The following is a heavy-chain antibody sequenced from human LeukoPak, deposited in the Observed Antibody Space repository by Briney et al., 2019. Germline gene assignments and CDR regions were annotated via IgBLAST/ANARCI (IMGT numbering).Heavy chain of an antibody. CDR2: IYYTGTT. D-gene: IGHD6-19*01. V-gene: IGHV4-39*01. J-gene: IGHJ4*02. CDR3: VRGVIGSGWYYFDY. Sequence: SETLSLTCTVSGGSISSSGYYWGWIRQPPGKGLEWIVSIYYTGTTYYNPSLKSRVTIPVDTSKNQFSLKLSSVTAADTAVYSCVRGVIGSGWYYFDYWGQGAQVTVSS. CDR1: GGSISSSGYY.